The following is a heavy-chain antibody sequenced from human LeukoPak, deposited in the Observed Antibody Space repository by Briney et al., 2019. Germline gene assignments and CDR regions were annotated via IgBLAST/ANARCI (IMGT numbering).Heavy chain of an antibody. Sequence: ASVKVSCKASGYTFTGYYMHWVRQAPGQGLEWMGWISPNSGGTNYAQKFQGRVTMTRDTSISTAYMELSRLRSDDTAVYYCARRRSGSYDFWSGYSGYYGMDVWGQGTTVTVSS. V-gene: IGHV1-2*02. CDR1: GYTFTGYY. CDR2: ISPNSGGT. J-gene: IGHJ6*02. D-gene: IGHD3-3*01. CDR3: ARRRSGSYDFWSGYSGYYGMDV.